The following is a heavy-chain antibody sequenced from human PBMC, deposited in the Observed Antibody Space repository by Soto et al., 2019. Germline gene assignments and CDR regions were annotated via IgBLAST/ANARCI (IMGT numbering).Heavy chain of an antibody. CDR3: ALRSMAVVPEY. CDR1: GDSISSYY. J-gene: IGHJ4*02. Sequence: QVQLQESGPGLVKPSETLSLTCAVSGDSISSYYCLWIRQPPGKGLESIGYLYYGRSANYNPSLKSRVTLSVDQSTNQCSLTLSSMTAADTAVYYCALRSMAVVPEYWGQGTLVTVSS. CDR2: LYYGRSA. V-gene: IGHV4-59*01. D-gene: IGHD3-22*01.